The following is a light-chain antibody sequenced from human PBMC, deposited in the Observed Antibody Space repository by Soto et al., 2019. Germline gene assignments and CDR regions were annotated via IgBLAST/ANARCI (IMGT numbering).Light chain of an antibody. CDR2: NTN. CDR3: VLYVSSGIGV. CDR1: SGSVFTSYY. V-gene: IGLV8-61*01. Sequence: QTVVTQEPSFSVSPGRTVTLTCGLSSGSVFTSYYPSWYQQTPGQAPRTLIYNTNIRSSGVPDRFSGSILGNKAALTITGAQADDESDYYCVLYVSSGIGVFGGGTKLTVL. J-gene: IGLJ3*02.